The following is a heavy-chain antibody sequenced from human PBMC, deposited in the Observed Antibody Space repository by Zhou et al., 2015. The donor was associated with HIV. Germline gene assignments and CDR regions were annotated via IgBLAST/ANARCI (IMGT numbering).Heavy chain of an antibody. J-gene: IGHJ4*02. CDR3: ARGLDYYDSGAYYPFYFDY. CDR1: GYSFTGYS. CDR2: INLNNGGT. V-gene: IGHV1-2*06. D-gene: IGHD3-22*01. Sequence: QVQVVQSGAEVMKPGASVKVSCKTSGYSFTGYSIHWVRQAPGQGLEWMGRINLNNGGTNYAQRFQGRVSVTIDTSINTAFMELSRLTFDDTAVYYCARGLDYYDSGAYYPFYFDYWGQGTLVTVSS.